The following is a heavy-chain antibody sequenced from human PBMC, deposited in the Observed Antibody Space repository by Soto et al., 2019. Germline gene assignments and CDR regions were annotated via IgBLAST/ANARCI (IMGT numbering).Heavy chain of an antibody. CDR3: AKDPSGGGGDYSHHGMDV. CDR1: GFTFTSYA. CDR2: ISYDGNNK. J-gene: IGHJ6*02. Sequence: QVQLVESGGGVVQPGRSLRLSCAASGFTFTSYAMHWVRQAPGKGLEWVTFISYDGNNKLYADSVKGRFTVSRENSENTLYLHMNSLRTEDTAEYYSAKDPSGGGGDYSHHGMDVWGQGTTVTVSS. V-gene: IGHV3-30*18. D-gene: IGHD3-16*01.